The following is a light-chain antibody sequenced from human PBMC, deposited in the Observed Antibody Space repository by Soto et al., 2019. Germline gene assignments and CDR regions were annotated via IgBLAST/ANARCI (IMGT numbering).Light chain of an antibody. V-gene: IGLV1-40*01. J-gene: IGLJ2*01. Sequence: QCVLTQPPSVCGAPGQRVTISCTGSSSNIGAGYDVHWYQQLPGTAPKLLIYGNSNRPSGVPDRFSGSKSGTSASLAITGLQAEDEADYYCHSYDSSLSALFGGGTKLTVL. CDR3: HSYDSSLSAL. CDR1: SSNIGAGYD. CDR2: GNS.